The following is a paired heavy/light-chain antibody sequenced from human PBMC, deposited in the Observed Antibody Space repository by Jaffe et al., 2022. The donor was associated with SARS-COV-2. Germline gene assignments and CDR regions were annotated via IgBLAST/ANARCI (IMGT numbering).Light chain of an antibody. J-gene: IGKJ2*01. CDR2: TAS. CDR3: QQSYSVPYT. CDR1: QDITNS. Sequence: DIQMTQSPSSLSASVGDRVTITCRASQDITNSLNWYQQQLGEAPKLLIYTASSLQSGVPSRFSGRGSGTDFTLTIGGLQPEDFGTYFCQQSYSVPYTFGQGTKLEIK. V-gene: IGKV1-39*01.
Heavy chain of an antibody. CDR1: GDSIHSSSFY. CDR2: IYHSGAT. Sequence: QLQLQESGPGLVKPWETPSLTCTVSGDSIHSSSFYWGWIRQSPGKGLEWIASIYHSGATYYTPSLKSRVLISVDTSKNQIFLKLSSVTAADTAVYYCVRVVAGKGDVWGKGTTVTVSS. D-gene: IGHD3-10*01. V-gene: IGHV4-39*01. CDR3: VRVVAGKGDV. J-gene: IGHJ6*04.